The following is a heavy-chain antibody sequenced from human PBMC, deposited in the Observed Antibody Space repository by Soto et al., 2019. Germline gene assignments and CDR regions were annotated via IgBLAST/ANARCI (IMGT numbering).Heavy chain of an antibody. J-gene: IGHJ4*02. CDR2: TNQDGSKK. CDR1: ESTVRRDW. CDR3: SGGGGDAF. D-gene: IGHD3-16*01. V-gene: IGHV3-7*04. Sequence: EVHLVESGGGLVQTGGSLRLSCAIFESTVRRDWMNWVRQAPGKGLEWVAHTNQDGSKKYYVDSVKGRFTISRDNAKNSLYRQMDDLRAGDTDMYYCSGGGGDAFWGQGTLVTVSS.